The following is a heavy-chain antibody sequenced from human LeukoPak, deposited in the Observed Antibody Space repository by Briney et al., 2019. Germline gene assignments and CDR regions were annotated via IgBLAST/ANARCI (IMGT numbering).Heavy chain of an antibody. J-gene: IGHJ5*02. CDR1: GYSISSGYY. CDR3: AREGDFGSGYDSP. Sequence: KPSETLSLTCTVSGYSISSGYYWGWIRQPPGKGLEWIGSIYHSGSTYYNPSLKSRVTISVDTSKNQFSLKLSSVTAADTAVYYCAREGDFGSGYDSPWGQGTLVTVSS. CDR2: IYHSGST. D-gene: IGHD5-12*01. V-gene: IGHV4-38-2*02.